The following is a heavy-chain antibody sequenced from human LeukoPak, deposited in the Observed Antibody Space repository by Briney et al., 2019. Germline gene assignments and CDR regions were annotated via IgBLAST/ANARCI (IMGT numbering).Heavy chain of an antibody. CDR2: IVVGSGNT. Sequence: AASVKVSCKASGFTFTSSAMQWVRQARGQRLEWIGWIVVGSGNTNYAQKFQERVTITRDMSASTAYMELSSLRSEDTAVYYCAGGYSYGDFDYWGQGTLVTVSS. D-gene: IGHD5-18*01. J-gene: IGHJ4*02. CDR3: AGGYSYGDFDY. V-gene: IGHV1-58*02. CDR1: GFTFTSSA.